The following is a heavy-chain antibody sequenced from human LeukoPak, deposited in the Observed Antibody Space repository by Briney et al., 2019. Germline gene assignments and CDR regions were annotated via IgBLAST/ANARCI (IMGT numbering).Heavy chain of an antibody. D-gene: IGHD1-7*01. J-gene: IGHJ4*02. CDR2: ISSSSSYI. CDR3: ARNWNWNYDY. V-gene: IGHV3-21*01. CDR1: GFTFSSYS. Sequence: GGSLRLSCAASGFTFSSYSMNWVRQAPGKGLEWVSSISSSSSYIYYADSVKGRFTISRDNAKNSLYLQMNSLRGEDTAMYYCARNWNWNYDYWGQGTLVTVSS.